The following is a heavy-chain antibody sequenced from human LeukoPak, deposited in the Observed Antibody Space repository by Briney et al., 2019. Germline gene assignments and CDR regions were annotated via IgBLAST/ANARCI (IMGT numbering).Heavy chain of an antibody. CDR3: AKAAMVRPRSGYYYGMDV. V-gene: IGHV3-23*01. J-gene: IGHJ6*02. CDR1: GFTFSSYA. D-gene: IGHD3-10*01. CDR2: ISGSGGST. Sequence: GGSLRLSCAASGFTFSSYAMSWVRQAPGKGLEWVSAISGSGGSTYYADSVNGRFTISRDNSKNTLYLQMNSLRAEDTAVYYCAKAAMVRPRSGYYYGMDVWGQGTTVTVSS.